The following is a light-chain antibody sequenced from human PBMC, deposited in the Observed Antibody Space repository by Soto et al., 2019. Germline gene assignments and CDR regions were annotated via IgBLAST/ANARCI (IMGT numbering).Light chain of an antibody. Sequence: IQMTQSPSSLSASVGDRVTITCQATQDIRKYLNWYQQKPGKAPKLLIYDASSLETGVPSRFSGSGSGTDFTLTISSLQPEDFATYYCQQYDNHPLIFGQGTRLEIK. V-gene: IGKV1-33*01. J-gene: IGKJ5*01. CDR3: QQYDNHPLI. CDR2: DAS. CDR1: QDIRKY.